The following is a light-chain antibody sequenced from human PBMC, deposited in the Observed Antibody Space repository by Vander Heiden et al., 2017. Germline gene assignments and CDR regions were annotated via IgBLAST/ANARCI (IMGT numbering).Light chain of an antibody. J-gene: IGLJ2*01. CDR3: QSYDSSLSGSV. CDR1: SSNIGAGYD. V-gene: IGLV1-40*01. Sequence: QSVLTQPPSVSGAPGQRVTISCTGSSSNIGAGYDVHWYQQRPGTAPKLLMYGNTYRPSGVPDRFSGSKSGTSASLAITGLQAEDEGDYFCQSYDSSLSGSVFGGGTKLTVL. CDR2: GNT.